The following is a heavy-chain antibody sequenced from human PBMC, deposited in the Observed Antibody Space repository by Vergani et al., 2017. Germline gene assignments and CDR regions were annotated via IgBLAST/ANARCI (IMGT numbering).Heavy chain of an antibody. CDR2: INHSGST. D-gene: IGHD1-1*01. V-gene: IGHV4-34*01. J-gene: IGHJ4*02. CDR3: ARWKATGTIDY. CDR1: GGSFSGYY. Sequence: QVQLQQWGAGLLKPSETLPLTCAVYGGSFSGYYWSWIRQPPGKGLEWIGEINHSGSTNYNPSLKSRVTISVDTSKNQFSLKLSSVTAADTAVYYCARWKATGTIDYWGQGTLVTVSS.